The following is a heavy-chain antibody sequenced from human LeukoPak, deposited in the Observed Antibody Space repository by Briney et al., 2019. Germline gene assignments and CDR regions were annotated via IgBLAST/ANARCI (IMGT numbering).Heavy chain of an antibody. CDR2: ISWNSGSI. J-gene: IGHJ5*02. Sequence: GRSLRLSCAASGFTFDDYAMHWVRHAPGKGLECGSGISWNSGSIGYADSVKGRFTISRDNAKNSLYLQMNSLRAEDTALYYCAKDPTRIAGKGPIVPFWFDPWGQGTLVTVSS. CDR1: GFTFDDYA. D-gene: IGHD6-13*01. V-gene: IGHV3-9*01. CDR3: AKDPTRIAGKGPIVPFWFDP.